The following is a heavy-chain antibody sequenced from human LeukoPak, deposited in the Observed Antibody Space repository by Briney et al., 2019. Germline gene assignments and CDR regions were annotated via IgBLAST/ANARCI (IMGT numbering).Heavy chain of an antibody. CDR3: AGGYCSSTSCYVPSRY. CDR1: GGTFSSYA. D-gene: IGHD2-2*01. V-gene: IGHV1-69*05. J-gene: IGHJ4*02. CDR2: IIPIFGTA. Sequence: SVKVSCKASGGTFSSYAISWVRQAPGQGLEWMGGIIPIFGTANYAQKFQGRVTITTDESTSTAYMELSSLGSEDTAVYYCAGGYCSSTSCYVPSRYWGQGTLVTVSS.